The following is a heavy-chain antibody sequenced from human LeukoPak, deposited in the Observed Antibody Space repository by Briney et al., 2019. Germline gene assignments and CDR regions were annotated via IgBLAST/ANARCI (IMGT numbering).Heavy chain of an antibody. J-gene: IGHJ1*01. CDR3: ARGAPYYYGSGSYTRYFQH. Sequence: SETLSLTCAVYGGSFSGCYWSWIRQPPGKGLEWIGEINHSGSTNYNPSLKSRVTISVDTSKNQFSLKLSSVTAADTAVYYCARGAPYYYGSGSYTRYFQHWGQGTLVTVSS. CDR1: GGSFSGCY. CDR2: INHSGST. V-gene: IGHV4-34*01. D-gene: IGHD3-10*01.